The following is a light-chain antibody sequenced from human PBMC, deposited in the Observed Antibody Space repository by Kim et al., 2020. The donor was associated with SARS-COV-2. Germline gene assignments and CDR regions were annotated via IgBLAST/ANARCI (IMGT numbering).Light chain of an antibody. CDR1: SSDFGRYNR. CDR2: EVS. Sequence: QSALTQPPSVSGSPGQSVTISCIGTSSDFGRYNRVSWYQQPPGTAPKLIIYEVSNRPSGVPDRFSGSKSGNTASLTISGLQAEDEADYFCSSYTTSNTFVFGTGTKVTVL. V-gene: IGLV2-18*02. CDR3: SSYTTSNTFV. J-gene: IGLJ1*01.